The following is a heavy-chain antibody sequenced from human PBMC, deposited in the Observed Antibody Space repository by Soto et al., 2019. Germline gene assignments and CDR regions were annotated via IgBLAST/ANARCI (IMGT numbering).Heavy chain of an antibody. V-gene: IGHV3-21*01. CDR3: AVIPPGVIVAATFRDYYFDF. CDR1: GFTFSSYN. Sequence: AGGSLRLSFAASGFTFSSYNLNWVRQAPGEGREMVLFISSSSCYIYYAVSVKGRFTISRDNANNSLFLQMNSLRAEDTAVYYCAVIPPGVIVAATFRDYYFDFWGQGTPVTVSS. CDR2: ISSSSCYI. J-gene: IGHJ4*02. D-gene: IGHD1-26*01.